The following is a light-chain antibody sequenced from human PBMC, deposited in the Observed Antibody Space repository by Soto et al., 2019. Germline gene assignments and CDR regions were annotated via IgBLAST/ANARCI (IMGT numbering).Light chain of an antibody. CDR2: AAS. Sequence: DVQMTQSPSSLSASVGDRVTITCRASQGIRNDLGLFQQKPGKAPKRLIFAASNLESGVPSRFSGSGSGTEFTLTISSLQAEDFASYSCLQHYTYPRTFGQGTKLEIK. CDR1: QGIRND. CDR3: LQHYTYPRT. J-gene: IGKJ2*01. V-gene: IGKV1-17*01.